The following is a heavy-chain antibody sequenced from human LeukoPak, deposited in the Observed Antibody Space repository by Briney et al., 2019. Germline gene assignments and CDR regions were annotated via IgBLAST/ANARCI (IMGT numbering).Heavy chain of an antibody. V-gene: IGHV4-39*01. CDR3: ARLGLLWFGELLGFDY. CDR2: IDYTGST. J-gene: IGHJ4*02. D-gene: IGHD3-10*01. CDR1: GGSISSSSYY. Sequence: PSETLSLTCTVSGGSISSSSYYWGWIRQPPGKGLEWIGSIDYTGSTYYNPSLKSRVTISVDTSKNQFSLKLSSVTAADTAVYYCARLGLLWFGELLGFDYWGQGTLVTVSS.